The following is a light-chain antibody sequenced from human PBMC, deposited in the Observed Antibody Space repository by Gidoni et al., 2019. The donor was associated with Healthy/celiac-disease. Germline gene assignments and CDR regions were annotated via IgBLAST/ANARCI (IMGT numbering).Light chain of an antibody. CDR3: SSYTSSSTVV. CDR1: SSDVGGYNY. Sequence: QPASVSGSPGQSITISCTGTSSDVGGYNYVSWYQQHPGKAPKLMIYEVSNRPSGVSNRFSGSKSGNTASLTISGLQAEDEADYYCSSYTSSSTVVFGGGTKLTV. V-gene: IGLV2-14*01. J-gene: IGLJ2*01. CDR2: EVS.